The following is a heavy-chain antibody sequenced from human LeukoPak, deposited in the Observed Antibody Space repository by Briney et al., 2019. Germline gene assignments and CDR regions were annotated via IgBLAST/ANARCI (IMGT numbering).Heavy chain of an antibody. Sequence: GGSLRLSCAASGFTFSSYDMSWVRQAPGKGLEWVSFIRSDGRSTLYADSVKGRFTISRDNSKNTLYAEMTSLRAEDTAVYYGATLASGYSSPFDYWGQGTLVTVSS. CDR2: IRSDGRST. V-gene: IGHV3-23*01. D-gene: IGHD6-13*01. J-gene: IGHJ4*02. CDR1: GFTFSSYD. CDR3: ATLASGYSSPFDY.